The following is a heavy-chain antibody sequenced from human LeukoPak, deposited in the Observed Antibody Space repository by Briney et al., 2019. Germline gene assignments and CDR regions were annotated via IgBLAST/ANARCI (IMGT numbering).Heavy chain of an antibody. Sequence: PAGSLRLSCAVSGFIFSSYAMSWVRQAPGKGLEWVSYGGYSSSTYYDDSVKGRFTVSRDNSKSKLYLQMNSLTAADTAVYYCAKMRGQYYHPYYMDAWGKGTTVTVSS. D-gene: IGHD1-26*01. J-gene: IGHJ6*03. CDR3: AKMRGQYYHPYYMDA. CDR2: GGYSSST. V-gene: IGHV3-23*01. CDR1: GFIFSSYA.